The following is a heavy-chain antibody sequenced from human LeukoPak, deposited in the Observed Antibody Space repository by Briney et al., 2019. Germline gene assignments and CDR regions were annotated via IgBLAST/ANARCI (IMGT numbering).Heavy chain of an antibody. D-gene: IGHD3-10*01. Sequence: ASVKVSCKASGYTFTSYGISWVRQAPGQGLEWMGWISAYNGNTNYAQKLQGRVTMTTDTSTSTVYMELRSLRSDDTAVYYCARVTMGIPDAIYYYYYYMDVWGTGTTVTVSS. CDR2: ISAYNGNT. CDR3: ARVTMGIPDAIYYYYYYMDV. CDR1: GYTFTSYG. V-gene: IGHV1-18*01. J-gene: IGHJ6*03.